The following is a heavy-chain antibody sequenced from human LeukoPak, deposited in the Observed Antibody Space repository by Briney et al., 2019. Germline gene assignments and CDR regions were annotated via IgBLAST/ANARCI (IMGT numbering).Heavy chain of an antibody. D-gene: IGHD6-25*01. CDR2: IYSTGNT. CDR3: ARDLWSTAAGIFDF. CDR1: GDLFRSGHYY. J-gene: IGHJ4*02. V-gene: IGHV4-39*07. Sequence: PSETLSLTCTVSGDLFRSGHYYWGWIRQSPGKGLEWMGSIYSTGNTHYNPSLESRLIISVDTSKNSFSLKLSSVTAADTAVYFCARDLWSTAAGIFDFWGQGALVTVSS.